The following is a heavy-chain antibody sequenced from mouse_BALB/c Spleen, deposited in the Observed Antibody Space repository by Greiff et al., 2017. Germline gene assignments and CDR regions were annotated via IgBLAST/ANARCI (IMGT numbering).Heavy chain of an antibody. CDR1: GFTFSSYA. V-gene: IGHV5-9-3*01. CDR2: ISSGGSYT. D-gene: IGHD2-4*01. Sequence: EVQLVESGGGLVKPGGSLKLSCAASGFTFSSYAMSWVRQTPEKRLEWVATISSGGSYTYYPDSVKGRFTISRDNAKNTLYLQMSSLRSEDTAMYYCARLEGDDFWFAYWGQGTLVTVSA. CDR3: ARLEGDDFWFAY. J-gene: IGHJ3*01.